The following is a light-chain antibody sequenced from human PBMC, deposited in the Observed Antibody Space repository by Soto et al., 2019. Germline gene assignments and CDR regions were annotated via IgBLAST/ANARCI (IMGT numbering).Light chain of an antibody. Sequence: QSVLTQPPSVSGAPGQRVTISCTGSSSNIGAGYDVHWYQQLPGTAPKLLIYGNSNRPSGVPDRFSGFKSGTSASLAITGLQAEDEADYYCQSYDSSLSVFGTGTKLTVL. V-gene: IGLV1-40*01. CDR3: QSYDSSLSV. CDR2: GNS. J-gene: IGLJ1*01. CDR1: SSNIGAGYD.